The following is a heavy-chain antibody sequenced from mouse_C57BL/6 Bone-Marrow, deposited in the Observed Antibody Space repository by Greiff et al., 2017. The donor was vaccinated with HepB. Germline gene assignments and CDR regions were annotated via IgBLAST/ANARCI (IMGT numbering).Heavy chain of an antibody. J-gene: IGHJ1*03. D-gene: IGHD4-1*01. CDR3: ARNWDWYFDV. V-gene: IGHV5-17*01. Sequence: DVMLVESGGGLVKPGGSLKLSCAASGFTFSDYGMHWVRQAPEKGLEWVAYISSGSSTIYYADTVKGRFTISRDNAKNTLFLQMTSRRSEDTAMYYCARNWDWYFDVWGTGTTVTVSS. CDR2: ISSGSSTI. CDR1: GFTFSDYG.